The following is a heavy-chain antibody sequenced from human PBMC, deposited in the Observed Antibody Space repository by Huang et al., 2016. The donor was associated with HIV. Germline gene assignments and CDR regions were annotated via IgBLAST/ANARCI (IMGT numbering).Heavy chain of an antibody. CDR2: ISVYNGNT. J-gene: IGHJ6*03. Sequence: QVQLVQSGAEVKKPGASVKVSCKASGYTFSSFGIIWVRQAPGQGLEWVGGISVYNGNTKFAQKFQGRLTMTTDTSTSTAYMELRSLRSDDTAVYYCARGGGIQLWLLGYYYMDVWGNGTTVTVSS. CDR3: ARGGGIQLWLLGYYYMDV. CDR1: GYTFSSFG. V-gene: IGHV1-18*01. D-gene: IGHD5-18*01.